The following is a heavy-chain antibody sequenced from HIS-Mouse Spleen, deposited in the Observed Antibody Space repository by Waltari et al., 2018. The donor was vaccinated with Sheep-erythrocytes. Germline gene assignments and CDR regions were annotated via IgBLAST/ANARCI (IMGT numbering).Heavy chain of an antibody. D-gene: IGHD3-22*01. Sequence: EVQLVESGGGLVQPGGSLRLSCAASGFTVSSNYMSWVRQAPGKGRGWVSVIYSGGSTYYADSVKGRFTISRDNSKNTLYLQMNSLRAEDTAVYYCARGITMIVVTQANAFDIWGQGTMVTVSS. V-gene: IGHV3-66*01. CDR2: IYSGGST. CDR3: ARGITMIVVTQANAFDI. J-gene: IGHJ3*02. CDR1: GFTVSSNY.